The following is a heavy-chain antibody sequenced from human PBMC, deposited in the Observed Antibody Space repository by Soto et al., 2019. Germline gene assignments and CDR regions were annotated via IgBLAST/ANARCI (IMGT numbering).Heavy chain of an antibody. CDR1: GYTFTSYG. D-gene: IGHD3-10*01. J-gene: IGHJ4*02. V-gene: IGHV1-18*01. CDR3: ARDFLVRGVIINVADY. CDR2: ISAYNGNT. Sequence: GASVKVSCKASGYTFTSYGISWVRQAPGQGLEWMGWISAYNGNTNYAQKLQGRVTMTTDTSTSTAYMELRSLRSDDTAVYYCARDFLVRGVIINVADYWGQGALVTVSS.